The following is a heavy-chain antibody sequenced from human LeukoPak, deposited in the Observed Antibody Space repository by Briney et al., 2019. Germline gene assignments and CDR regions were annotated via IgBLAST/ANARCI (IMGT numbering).Heavy chain of an antibody. V-gene: IGHV4-61*05. CDR3: TRGSIAYYYMDV. Sequence: SETLSLTCTVSGGSISSSSYYWGWIRQPPGKGLEWIGNIYYSGSTNYNPSLKSRVTISVDRSKNQFSLKLSSVTAADTAVYYCTRGSIAYYYMDVWGKGTTVTISS. CDR1: GGSISSSSYY. J-gene: IGHJ6*03. D-gene: IGHD3-22*01. CDR2: IYYSGST.